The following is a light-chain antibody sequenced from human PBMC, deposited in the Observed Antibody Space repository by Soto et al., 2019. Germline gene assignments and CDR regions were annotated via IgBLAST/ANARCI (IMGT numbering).Light chain of an antibody. CDR2: GAS. J-gene: IGKJ1*01. V-gene: IGKV3-15*01. CDR1: QSVSSN. CDR3: XXXXXXPQX. Sequence: EIVMTQSPATLSVSPGERATLSCRASQSVSSNLAWSQQKPGQAPRLLIYGASTRATGIPARFSGSGSGTXFTLTXXXXQXEDXXXXXXXXXXXXPQXFGQGTKVEIK.